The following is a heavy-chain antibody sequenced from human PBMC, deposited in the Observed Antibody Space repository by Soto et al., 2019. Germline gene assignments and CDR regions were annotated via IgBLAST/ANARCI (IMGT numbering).Heavy chain of an antibody. J-gene: IGHJ4*02. CDR3: ARTLGYCSGGSCSNNFDY. D-gene: IGHD2-15*01. V-gene: IGHV3-64*01. CDR1: GFTFSSYA. CDR2: ISSNGGST. Sequence: GGSLRLSCAASGFTFSSYAMHWVRQAPGKGLEYVSAISSNGGSTYYANSVKGRFTISRDNSKNTLYLQMGSLRAEDMAVYYCARTLGYCSGGSCSNNFDYWGQGTLVTVS.